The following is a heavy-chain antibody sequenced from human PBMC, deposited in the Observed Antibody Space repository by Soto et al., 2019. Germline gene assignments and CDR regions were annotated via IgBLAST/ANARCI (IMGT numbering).Heavy chain of an antibody. D-gene: IGHD2-21*01. V-gene: IGHV3-23*01. CDR2: ISGSGDST. Sequence: EEQLLESGGGLAQPGGSLRLSCAASGFTFRGYAMSWVRQAPGKGPEWVSGISGSGDSTYHAKSVKGRFIISRDNSKNKMDWEINSLRAEDSAVYYCAKAYGASHSPFDCWGQGTLVAVSS. J-gene: IGHJ4*02. CDR3: AKAYGASHSPFDC. CDR1: GFTFRGYA.